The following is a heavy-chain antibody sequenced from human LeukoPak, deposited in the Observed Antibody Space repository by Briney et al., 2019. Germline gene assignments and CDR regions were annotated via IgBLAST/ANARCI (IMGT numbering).Heavy chain of an antibody. V-gene: IGHV1-69*13. CDR3: ASWVRPYSSGWYEGY. D-gene: IGHD6-19*01. Sequence: SVKVSCKASGGTFSSYAISWVRQAPGQGLEWMGGIIPIFGTANYAQKFQGRVTITAGESTSTAYMELSSLRSEDTAVYYCASWVRPYSSGWYEGYWGQGTLVTVSS. CDR2: IIPIFGTA. J-gene: IGHJ4*02. CDR1: GGTFSSYA.